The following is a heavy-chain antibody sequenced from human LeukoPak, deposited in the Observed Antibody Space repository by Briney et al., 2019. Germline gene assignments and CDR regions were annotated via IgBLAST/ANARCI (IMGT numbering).Heavy chain of an antibody. D-gene: IGHD3-10*01. CDR1: GYTFTGYY. CDR3: ARVQVEFGELSLPDY. J-gene: IGHJ4*02. CDR2: INPNSGGT. V-gene: IGHV1-2*02. Sequence: ASVKVSCKASGYTFTGYYMHWVRQAPGQGLEWMGWINPNSGGTNYAQKFQGRVTMTRDTSISTAYMELSRLRSDDTAAYYCARVQVEFGELSLPDYWGQGTLVTVSS.